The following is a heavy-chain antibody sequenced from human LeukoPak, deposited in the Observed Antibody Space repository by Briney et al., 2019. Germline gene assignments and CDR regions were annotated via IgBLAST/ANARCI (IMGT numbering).Heavy chain of an antibody. Sequence: PSETLSLTCTVSGDSISRTNFYWGWIRQPPGKGLEWIGSIYYSGSTNYNPSLKSRVTISVDTSKNQFSLKLSSVTAADTAVYYCARVGGFLSPWVVPAFDIWGQGTMVTVSS. CDR2: IYYSGST. CDR1: GDSISRTNFY. D-gene: IGHD6-19*01. J-gene: IGHJ3*02. CDR3: ARVGGFLSPWVVPAFDI. V-gene: IGHV4-39*07.